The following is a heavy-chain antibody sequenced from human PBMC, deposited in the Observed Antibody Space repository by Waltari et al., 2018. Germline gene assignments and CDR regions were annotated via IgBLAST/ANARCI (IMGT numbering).Heavy chain of an antibody. CDR1: GFTFNNSA. D-gene: IGHD3-22*01. V-gene: IGHV3-23*01. CDR2: ISRSGWRT. J-gene: IGHJ4*02. Sequence: EVQLLESGGGLVQPGGSLRLSCAASGFTFNNSAMSWVRQAPGKGLGWAAAISRSGWRTCGADYMKGRFTIARDNAKNTLILQMNSLRAEDTAVYYCAKDLGYQYESSGYDYWGQGTLVTVSS. CDR3: AKDLGYQYESSGYDY.